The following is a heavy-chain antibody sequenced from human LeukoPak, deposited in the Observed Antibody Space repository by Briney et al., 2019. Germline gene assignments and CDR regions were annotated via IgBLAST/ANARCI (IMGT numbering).Heavy chain of an antibody. CDR1: GGTFSSYA. Sequence: GASVKVSCKASGGTFSSYAISWVRQAPGQGLEWMGGIIPIFGTANYAQKFQGRVTITADESTSTAYMELSSLRSEDTAVYYCARGPRYSSSWYWFGPWGQGTLVTVSS. V-gene: IGHV1-69*01. CDR3: ARGPRYSSSWYWFGP. J-gene: IGHJ5*02. CDR2: IIPIFGTA. D-gene: IGHD6-13*01.